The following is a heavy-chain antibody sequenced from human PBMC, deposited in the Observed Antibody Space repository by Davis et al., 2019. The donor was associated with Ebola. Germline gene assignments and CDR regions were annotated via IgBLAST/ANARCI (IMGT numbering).Heavy chain of an antibody. CDR3: ARLEYYYDSSAY. J-gene: IGHJ4*02. CDR2: ISYDGSNK. CDR1: GFTFSSYA. D-gene: IGHD3-22*01. Sequence: GGSLRLSCAASGFTFSSYAMHWVRQAPGKGLEWVAVISYDGSNKYYADSVKGRFTISRDNSKNTLYLQMNGLRPEDTAVYYCARLEYYYDSSAYWGQGTLVTVSS. V-gene: IGHV3-30-3*01.